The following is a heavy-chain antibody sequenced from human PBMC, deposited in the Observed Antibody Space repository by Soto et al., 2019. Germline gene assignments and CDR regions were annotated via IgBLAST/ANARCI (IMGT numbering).Heavy chain of an antibody. D-gene: IGHD2-15*01. V-gene: IGHV1-18*01. CDR3: AREGLGYCSSGRCHDAFYL. CDR2: ISAYNGNT. Sequence: QVQLVQSGAEVKKPGASVKVSCKASGYTFTSYGISWVRQDPGQGLEWMGWISAYNGNTNYAQKLQGRITITTDTSTSTAYMELRSVRSDDTAVYYCAREGLGYCSSGRCHDAFYLWAPGTMVTVSS. J-gene: IGHJ3*01. CDR1: GYTFTSYG.